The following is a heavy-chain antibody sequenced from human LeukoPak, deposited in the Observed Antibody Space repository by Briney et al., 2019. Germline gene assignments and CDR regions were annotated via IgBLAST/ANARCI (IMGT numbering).Heavy chain of an antibody. Sequence: SETLSLTCTVSGYSISSGYYWSWIRQPPGKGLEWIGYIYYSGSTNYNPSLKSRVTISVDTSKNQFSLKLSSVTAADTAVYYCARVPPYSSSIDYWGQGTLVTVSS. J-gene: IGHJ4*02. V-gene: IGHV4-61*01. CDR3: ARVPPYSSSIDY. D-gene: IGHD6-6*01. CDR1: GYSISSGYY. CDR2: IYYSGST.